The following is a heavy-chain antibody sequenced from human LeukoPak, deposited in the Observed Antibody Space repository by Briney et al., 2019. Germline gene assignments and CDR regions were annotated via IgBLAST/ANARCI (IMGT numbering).Heavy chain of an antibody. V-gene: IGHV1-18*01. CDR3: ARAKPTYYYDSSGYQGYMDV. CDR1: GGTFSSYA. Sequence: ASVKVSCKASGGTFSSYAISWVRQAPGQGLEWMGWISAYNGNTNYAQKLQGRVTMTTDTSTSTAYMELRSLRSDDTAVYYCARAKPTYYYDSSGYQGYMDVWGKGTTVTVSS. D-gene: IGHD3-22*01. CDR2: ISAYNGNT. J-gene: IGHJ6*03.